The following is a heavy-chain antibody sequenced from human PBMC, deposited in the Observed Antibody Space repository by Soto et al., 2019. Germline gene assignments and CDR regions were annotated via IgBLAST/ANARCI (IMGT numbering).Heavy chain of an antibody. Sequence: GGSLRLSCAASGFTFSSYAMHWVRQAPGKGLEWVAVISYDGSNKYYADSVKGRFTISRDNSKNTLYLQMNSLRAEDTAVYYCASPYDFWSGSYFDYWGQGTLVTVSS. D-gene: IGHD3-3*01. V-gene: IGHV3-30-3*01. CDR2: ISYDGSNK. CDR1: GFTFSSYA. CDR3: ASPYDFWSGSYFDY. J-gene: IGHJ4*02.